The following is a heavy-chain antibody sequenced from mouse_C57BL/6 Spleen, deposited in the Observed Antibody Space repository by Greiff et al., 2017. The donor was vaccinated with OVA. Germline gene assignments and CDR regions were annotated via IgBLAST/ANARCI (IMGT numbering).Heavy chain of an antibody. Sequence: EVQGVESGGDLVKPGGSLKLSCAASGFTFSSYGMSWVRQTPDKRLEWVATISSGGRYTYYPDSVKGRFTISRDNAKNTLYLQMSSLKSEDTAMYYCARGVYDGHYFDYWGQGTTLTVSS. CDR3: ARGVYDGHYFDY. J-gene: IGHJ2*01. CDR2: ISSGGRYT. D-gene: IGHD2-3*01. V-gene: IGHV5-6*01. CDR1: GFTFSSYG.